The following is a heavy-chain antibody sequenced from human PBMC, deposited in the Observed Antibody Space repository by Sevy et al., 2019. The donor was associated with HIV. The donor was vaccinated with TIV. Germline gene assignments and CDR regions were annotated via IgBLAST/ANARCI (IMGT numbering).Heavy chain of an antibody. J-gene: IGHJ3*02. V-gene: IGHV3-53*01. CDR3: ARDRAVGGTTNAFDI. CDR1: GFTVSSNY. D-gene: IGHD1-26*01. Sequence: GGSLRLSCAASGFTVSSNYMSWVRQAPGKGLEWVSVIYSGGSTYYADSVKGRFTISRDKSKNTLYLQMNSLRAEDTAVYYCARDRAVGGTTNAFDIWGQGTMVTVSS. CDR2: IYSGGST.